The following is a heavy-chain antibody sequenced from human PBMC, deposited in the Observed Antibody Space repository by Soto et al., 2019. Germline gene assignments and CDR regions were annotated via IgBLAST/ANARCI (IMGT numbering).Heavy chain of an antibody. CDR2: ISAYNGNT. Sequence: GGSVKVSCKASGYTFTSYGISWVRQAPGQGLEWMGWISAYNGNTNYAQKLQGRVTMTTDTSTSTAYMELRSLRSDVTAVYYCARDLSIAVAADYYYYGMDVWGQGTTVTVSS. V-gene: IGHV1-18*01. D-gene: IGHD6-19*01. J-gene: IGHJ6*02. CDR3: ARDLSIAVAADYYYYGMDV. CDR1: GYTFTSYG.